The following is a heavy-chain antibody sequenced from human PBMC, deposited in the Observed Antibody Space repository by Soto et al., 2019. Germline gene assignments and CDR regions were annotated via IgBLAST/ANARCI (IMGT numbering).Heavy chain of an antibody. CDR2: IKNTGAST. V-gene: IGHV3-23*01. D-gene: IGHD3-22*01. CDR3: AKANYYDNSAYYSYY. Sequence: EVQLLESGGGLVQPGGSLRLSCAASGFTFSSYAMSWVRQAPGKGLEWVAGIKNTGASTHYADSVKARFTISRDNSKNTLFLQMNSLPAEDSAVYYCAKANYYDNSAYYSYYWGQGTLVTVSS. J-gene: IGHJ4*02. CDR1: GFTFSSYA.